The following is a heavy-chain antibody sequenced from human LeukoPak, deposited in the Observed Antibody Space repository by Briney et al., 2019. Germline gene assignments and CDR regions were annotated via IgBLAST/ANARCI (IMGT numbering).Heavy chain of an antibody. J-gene: IGHJ4*02. Sequence: GGSLRLSCAASGFTFSSYEMNWVRQAPGKGLEWVSYISSSGSTIYYADSVKGRFTISRDNAKNSLYLQMNSLRAEDTAVYYCARWFGELFMFDYWGQGTLVTVSS. CDR2: ISSSGSTI. CDR1: GFTFSSYE. CDR3: ARWFGELFMFDY. D-gene: IGHD3-10*01. V-gene: IGHV3-48*03.